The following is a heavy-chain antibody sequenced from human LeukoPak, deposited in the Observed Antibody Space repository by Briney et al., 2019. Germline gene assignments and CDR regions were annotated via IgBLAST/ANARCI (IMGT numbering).Heavy chain of an antibody. V-gene: IGHV1-69*05. CDR2: IIPFCGTA. Sequence: SVKVSCKASGGTFISYAISWGRQAPGQGREWRGRIIPFCGTANYAQKFQGRVAITTDESTSTPYMELSSLRSDDTAVYYCARGYSGYDREAYWGQGTLVTVSS. J-gene: IGHJ4*02. D-gene: IGHD5-12*01. CDR3: ARGYSGYDREAY. CDR1: GGTFISYA.